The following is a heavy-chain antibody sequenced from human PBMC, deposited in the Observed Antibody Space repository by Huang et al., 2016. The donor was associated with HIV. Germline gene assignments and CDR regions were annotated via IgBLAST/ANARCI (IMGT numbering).Heavy chain of an antibody. Sequence: QVQLVQSGSELRKPGASVKVSCKASGYTFTTYSLIWGRQAPGQGLEWMGWINTKTGKPTYAQGFTGRFVFALETTVNTAYLQISSLKTDDTAKYFCARYRLTGTFLDSWGQGTQVTVSS. CDR2: INTKTGKP. J-gene: IGHJ4*02. V-gene: IGHV7-4-1*02. CDR1: GYTFTTYS. CDR3: ARYRLTGTFLDS. D-gene: IGHD3-9*01.